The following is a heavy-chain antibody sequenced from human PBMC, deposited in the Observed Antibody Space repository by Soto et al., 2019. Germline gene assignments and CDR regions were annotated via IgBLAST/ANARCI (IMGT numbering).Heavy chain of an antibody. V-gene: IGHV1-3*01. CDR1: GYTLTSYI. CDR2: LNAGNGDT. D-gene: IGHD2-2*01. Sequence: ASVKVSCKASGYTLTSYIMHWVRQAPGQRLEWMGWLNAGNGDTKSSQKFQGRVTITKNTSTSTAYMELRSLTSEDTAVYYCATVPAWMPIYYHRLDVWGQGTTVTVSS. J-gene: IGHJ6*02. CDR3: ATVPAWMPIYYHRLDV.